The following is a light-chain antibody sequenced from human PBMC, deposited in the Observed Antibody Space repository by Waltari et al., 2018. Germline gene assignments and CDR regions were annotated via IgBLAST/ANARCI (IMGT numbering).Light chain of an antibody. CDR1: PGIRST. Sequence: EIVLTQSPATLSVSPGERATLSCRASPGIRSTLAWYQQKPGQAPRLLIYDASPRATRIPVRFSGSGSGTYFTLTISSLQSEDFAVYYCQQYTNWPLTFGGGTKVEI. J-gene: IGKJ4*01. CDR2: DAS. CDR3: QQYTNWPLT. V-gene: IGKV3D-15*01.